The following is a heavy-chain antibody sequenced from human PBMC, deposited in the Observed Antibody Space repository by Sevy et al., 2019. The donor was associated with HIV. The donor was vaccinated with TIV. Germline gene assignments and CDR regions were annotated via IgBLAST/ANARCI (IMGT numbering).Heavy chain of an antibody. CDR1: GGTFSSYA. D-gene: IGHD6-6*01. J-gene: IGHJ6*03. CDR3: ARGYSNSSYYYYYMDV. V-gene: IGHV1-69*06. CDR2: IIPIFGTA. Sequence: ASVKVSCKASGGTFSSYAISWVRQAPGQGLEWMGGIIPIFGTANYAQKFQGRVTITADKSTSTAYMELSSLRSEDTAVYYCARGYSNSSYYYYYMDVWGKGTTVTVSS.